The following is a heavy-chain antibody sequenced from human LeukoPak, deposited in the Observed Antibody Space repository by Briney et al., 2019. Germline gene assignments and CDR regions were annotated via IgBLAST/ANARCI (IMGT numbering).Heavy chain of an antibody. CDR3: VTSRQDYDFWSGYYTGKPSMDV. V-gene: IGHV3-23*01. D-gene: IGHD3-3*01. J-gene: IGHJ6*02. Sequence: GGSLRLSCAASGFTFSSYAMSWVRQAPGKGLEWVSIISGRGSTTYYADSVRGRFTVSRDNSRNTLYLQMNSLRAEDTAAYYCVTSRQDYDFWSGYYTGKPSMDVWGQGTTVTVSS. CDR1: GFTFSSYA. CDR2: ISGRGSTT.